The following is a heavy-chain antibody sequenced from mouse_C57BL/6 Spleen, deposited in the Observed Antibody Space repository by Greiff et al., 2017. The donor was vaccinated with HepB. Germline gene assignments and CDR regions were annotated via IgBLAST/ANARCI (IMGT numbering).Heavy chain of an antibody. CDR3: ARLYYDYDAMDY. Sequence: VMLVESGAELVKPGASVKISCKASGYAFSSYWMNWVKQRPGKGLEWIGQIYPGDGDTNYNGKFKGKSTLTADKSSSPAYMQLSSLTSEDSSVYFCARLYYDYDAMDYWGQGTSVTVSS. CDR2: IYPGDGDT. V-gene: IGHV1-80*01. CDR1: GYAFSSYW. D-gene: IGHD2-1*01. J-gene: IGHJ4*01.